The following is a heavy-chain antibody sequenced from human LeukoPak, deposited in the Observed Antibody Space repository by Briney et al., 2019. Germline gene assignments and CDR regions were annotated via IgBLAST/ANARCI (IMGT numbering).Heavy chain of an antibody. V-gene: IGHV1-2*02. D-gene: IGHD3-22*01. J-gene: IGHJ4*02. Sequence: ASVKVSCKASAYTFTGYYMHWVRQAPRQGLEWMGWINTNSGGTNYAQKFQGRVTMTRDTSISTAYMELSRLRSDDTAVYHCARERYYDSSGLDWGQGTLVTVSS. CDR2: INTNSGGT. CDR3: ARERYYDSSGLD. CDR1: AYTFTGYY.